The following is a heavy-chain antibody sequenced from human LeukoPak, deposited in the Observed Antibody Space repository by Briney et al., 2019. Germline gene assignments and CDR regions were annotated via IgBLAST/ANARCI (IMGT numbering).Heavy chain of an antibody. Sequence: GGSLRLSCAASGFTFSSYAMSWVRQAPGKGLEWVSAISGSGDSTYYADSVKGRFTISRDNSKNTLYLQMNSLRAVDTAVYYCAKDRGMVRDFDYWGQGTLVTVSS. CDR1: GFTFSSYA. CDR3: AKDRGMVRDFDY. V-gene: IGHV3-23*01. D-gene: IGHD3-10*01. J-gene: IGHJ4*02. CDR2: ISGSGDST.